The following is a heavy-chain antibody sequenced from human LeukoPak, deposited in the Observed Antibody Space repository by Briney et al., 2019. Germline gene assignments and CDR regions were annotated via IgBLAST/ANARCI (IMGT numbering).Heavy chain of an antibody. V-gene: IGHV3-30*03. D-gene: IGHD3-10*01. Sequence: GTSLRLSCAASGFTFTSYGMHWVRQSPGKGLEWVALITYDGYYKYYSDSMKGRFTISSDTSKNTLYLQMNSLRAEDTAVYYCARDLSPVVRASPMGYWGQGTLVTVSS. CDR2: ITYDGYYK. J-gene: IGHJ4*02. CDR3: ARDLSPVVRASPMGY. CDR1: GFTFTSYG.